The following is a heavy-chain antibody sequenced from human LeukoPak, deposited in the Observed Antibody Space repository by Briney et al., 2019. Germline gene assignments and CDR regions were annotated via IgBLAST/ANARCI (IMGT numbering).Heavy chain of an antibody. CDR3: ARAEATVTLPFDY. Sequence: ASVKVSCKTSGYTFTSYYMHWVRQAPGQGLEWMGWMNPNSGNTGYAQKFQGRVTMTRNTSISTAYMELSSLRSEDTAVYYCARAEATVTLPFDYWGQGTLVTVSS. J-gene: IGHJ4*02. CDR2: MNPNSGNT. V-gene: IGHV1-8*02. D-gene: IGHD4-17*01. CDR1: GYTFTSYY.